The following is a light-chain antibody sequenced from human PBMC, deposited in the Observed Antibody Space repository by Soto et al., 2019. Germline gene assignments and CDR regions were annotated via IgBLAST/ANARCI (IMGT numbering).Light chain of an antibody. CDR3: QQYGSSPST. V-gene: IGKV3-20*01. J-gene: IGKJ1*01. CDR2: GAS. Sequence: EIVLTQSPGTLSLSPGERATLSCRASQSVSSSYLAWYQQKPGQAPRLLIYGASSRATGIPDRFSGSGSGTVFTLSISRLEPEDFTLYYCQQYGSSPSTFGQGTKVEIK. CDR1: QSVSSSY.